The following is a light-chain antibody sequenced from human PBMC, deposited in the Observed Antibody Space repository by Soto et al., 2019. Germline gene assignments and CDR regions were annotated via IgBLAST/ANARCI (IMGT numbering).Light chain of an antibody. J-gene: IGLJ1*01. V-gene: IGLV2-14*01. CDR2: ELT. CDR1: SSDIGAYDY. CDR3: SSYETTSRRL. Sequence: QSALTQPASLSGSPGQSITISCTGTSSDIGAYDYVSWFQQHPGKAPKLMIYELTKRPSGISDRFSGSKSGNTASLTISGLQAEDEADYYCSSYETTSRRLFGTGTKVTVL.